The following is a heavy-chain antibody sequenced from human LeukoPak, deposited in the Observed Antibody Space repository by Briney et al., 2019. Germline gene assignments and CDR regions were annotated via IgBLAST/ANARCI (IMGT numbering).Heavy chain of an antibody. CDR3: ARADFIDAGPYLIGP. CDR2: INTKSGRT. V-gene: IGHV1-2*02. D-gene: IGHD3-3*01. J-gene: IGHJ5*02. Sequence: ASVKVSCKTSGYSFTDYYIHWVRQAPGQGLEWMGWINTKSGRTSSTRKFQGRVTMTRDPSITTVYMDMAWLTSDDTAIYFCARADFIDAGPYLIGPWGQGTLVTVSS. CDR1: GYSFTDYY.